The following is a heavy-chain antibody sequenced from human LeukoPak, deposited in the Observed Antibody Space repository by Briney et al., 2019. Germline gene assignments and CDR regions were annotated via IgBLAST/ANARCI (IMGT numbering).Heavy chain of an antibody. J-gene: IGHJ4*02. V-gene: IGHV3-33*01. CDR3: ARGSGSFSGGFDY. CDR2: IWSDGTNE. CDR1: GFTFSSYG. Sequence: GGSLRLSCAASGFTFSSYGMHWVRQTPGKGLEWVTIIWSDGTNEYYADSVKGRFTISRDNSKNTLYLQMNSLRAEDTAVYYCARGSGSFSGGFDYWGQGTLVTVSS. D-gene: IGHD1-26*01.